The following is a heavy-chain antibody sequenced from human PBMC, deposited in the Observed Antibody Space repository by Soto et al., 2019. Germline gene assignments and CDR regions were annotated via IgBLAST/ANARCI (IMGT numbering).Heavy chain of an antibody. CDR3: AREVLLWFGESGHYFDY. Sequence: SETLSLTCAFSGGSISSGGYSWSWIRQPPGKGLEWIGYIYHSGSTYYNPSLKSRVTISVDRSKNQFSLKLSSVTAADTAVYYCAREVLLWFGESGHYFDYWGQGTLVTVSS. CDR1: GGSISSGGYS. CDR2: IYHSGST. V-gene: IGHV4-30-2*01. J-gene: IGHJ4*02. D-gene: IGHD3-10*01.